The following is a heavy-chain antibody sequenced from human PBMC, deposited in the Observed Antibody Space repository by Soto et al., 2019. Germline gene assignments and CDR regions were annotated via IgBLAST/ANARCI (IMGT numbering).Heavy chain of an antibody. Sequence: GSLRLSCAASGFTFSSYSMNWVRQAPGKGLEWVSSINSSSSYIYYADSVKGRFTISRDNAKNSLYLQMNSLRAEDTAVYYCARDLDYYDSSGYYAFFDYWGQGTLVTVSS. V-gene: IGHV3-21*01. CDR2: INSSSSYI. D-gene: IGHD3-22*01. CDR1: GFTFSSYS. J-gene: IGHJ4*02. CDR3: ARDLDYYDSSGYYAFFDY.